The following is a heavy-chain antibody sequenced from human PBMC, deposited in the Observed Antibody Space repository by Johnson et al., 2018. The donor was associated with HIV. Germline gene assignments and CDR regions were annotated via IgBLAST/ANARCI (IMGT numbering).Heavy chain of an antibody. CDR3: ARGLKGAFDI. Sequence: QVQLVESGGDVVQPGRSLRLSCAAFGFDFNTHNIHWVRQAPGKGLEWVTLISYHGSDTYYADSVQGRFHISRDNSRNMVYLEMNSLRTEDTAVYYCARGLKGAFDIWGHGTRVTVSA. CDR1: GFDFNTHN. J-gene: IGHJ3*02. V-gene: IGHV3-30*04. CDR2: ISYHGSDT.